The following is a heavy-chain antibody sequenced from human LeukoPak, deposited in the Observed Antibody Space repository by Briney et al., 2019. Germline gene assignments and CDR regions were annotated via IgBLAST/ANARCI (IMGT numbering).Heavy chain of an antibody. CDR1: GYLISSGYY. Sequence: SETLSLTCAVSGYLISSGYYWGWIRPPPGKGLEWIGSIYHSGSTYYNPSLKSRVNISVDTSKNQFSRKLSSVTAADTAVYYCARRFGVVIWAFDIWGQGTMVTVSS. D-gene: IGHD3-3*01. CDR2: IYHSGST. J-gene: IGHJ3*02. V-gene: IGHV4-38-2*01. CDR3: ARRFGVVIWAFDI.